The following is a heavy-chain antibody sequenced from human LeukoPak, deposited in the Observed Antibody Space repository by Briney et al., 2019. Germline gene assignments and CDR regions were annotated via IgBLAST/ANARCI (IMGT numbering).Heavy chain of an antibody. CDR2: IYYSGST. D-gene: IGHD3-22*01. V-gene: IGHV4-59*08. Sequence: SETLSLTCTVSGGSISSYYWSWIRQPPGKGLEWIGYIYYSGSTNYNPSLKSRVTISVDTSKNQFSLKLSSVTAADTAVYYCARHAYYYDTSGYHYYFDYWGQGTLVTVSS. CDR3: ARHAYYYDTSGYHYYFDY. CDR1: GGSISSYY. J-gene: IGHJ4*02.